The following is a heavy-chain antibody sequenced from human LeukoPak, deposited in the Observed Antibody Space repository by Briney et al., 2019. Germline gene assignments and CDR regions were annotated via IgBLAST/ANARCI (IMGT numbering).Heavy chain of an antibody. Sequence: SETLSLTCTVSGGSISSYHWSWIRQPAGKGLEWIGRILTTGSTNYNPSLKSRVTMSVDTSKNQFSLRLPSVTAADTAVYYCVRDRGAFDIWGQGTMVTVSS. CDR2: ILTTGST. CDR3: VRDRGAFDI. J-gene: IGHJ3*02. V-gene: IGHV4-4*07. CDR1: GGSISSYH. D-gene: IGHD5-24*01.